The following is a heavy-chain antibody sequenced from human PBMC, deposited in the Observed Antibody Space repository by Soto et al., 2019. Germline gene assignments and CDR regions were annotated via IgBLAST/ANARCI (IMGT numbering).Heavy chain of an antibody. CDR1: GYDFTTYW. D-gene: IGHD3-22*01. CDR2: IFPRGSGS. CDR3: ASSIYASSGLKSSVPRGIQFYSDY. V-gene: IGHV5-51*01. J-gene: IGHJ4*02. Sequence: GASLKISCNGSGYDFTTYWIGGVRQMPGKGLEWLGVIFPRGSGSRYSPSFQGQVAISADKSIRTAYLQRRSLKASATAMYYCASSIYASSGLKSSVPRGIQFYSDYCGKRTRGTVAS.